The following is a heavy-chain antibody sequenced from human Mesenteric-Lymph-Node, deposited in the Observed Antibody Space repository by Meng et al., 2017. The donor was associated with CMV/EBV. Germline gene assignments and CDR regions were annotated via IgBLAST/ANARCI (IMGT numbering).Heavy chain of an antibody. V-gene: IGHV1-69*10. D-gene: IGHD4-23*01. CDR1: GYTFITYA. CDR3: ARAPYPTPDGYFYYYGMDV. J-gene: IGHJ6*02. Sequence: SVKVSCKASGYTFITYAISWVRQAPGQGLEWMGGIIPILGIANYAQKFQGRVTITADKSTSTAYMELSSLRSEDTALYYCARAPYPTPDGYFYYYGMDVWGQGTTVTVSS. CDR2: IIPILGIA.